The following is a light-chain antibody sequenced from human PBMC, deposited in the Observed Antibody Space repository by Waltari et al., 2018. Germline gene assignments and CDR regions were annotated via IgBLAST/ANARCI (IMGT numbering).Light chain of an antibody. CDR1: HSITRY. CDR2: GAS. V-gene: IGKV3-20*01. J-gene: IGKJ2*01. CDR3: QQYGSSPRT. Sequence: EIVLTQSPGTLSLSPGHGATLSCRASHSITRYLAWYQQKPGQPPRLLIYGASSRPTGIPDRFSGSGSGTDFALTITRLEPEDFAVYYCQQYGSSPRTFGQGTKLEI.